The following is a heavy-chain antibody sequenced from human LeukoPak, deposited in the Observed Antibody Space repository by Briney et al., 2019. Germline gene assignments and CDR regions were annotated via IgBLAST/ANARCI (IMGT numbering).Heavy chain of an antibody. CDR1: GFTFSSYG. CDR3: AKGYFGVVAD. J-gene: IGHJ4*02. CDR2: IRYDGSNK. Sequence: GGSLRLSCAASGFTFSSYGMHWVRQAPGKGLEWVAFIRYDGSNKYYADSLKGRFTISRDNSKNTLYLQMNSLRAEDTAVYYCAKGYFGVVADWGQGTLVTVSS. D-gene: IGHD3-3*01. V-gene: IGHV3-30*02.